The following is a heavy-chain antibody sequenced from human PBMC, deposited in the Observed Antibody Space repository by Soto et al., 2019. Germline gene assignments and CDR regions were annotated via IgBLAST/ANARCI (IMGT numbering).Heavy chain of an antibody. CDR3: ARINLYDSSGYPGY. CDR2: IYNSGST. D-gene: IGHD3-22*01. V-gene: IGHV4-30-4*01. Sequence: PSETLSLTCTVSGGSISSGDYYWSWIRQPPGKGLEWIGYIYNSGSTYYNPSLKSRVTISVDTSKNQFSLRLSSVTAADTAVYYCARINLYDSSGYPGYWGQGTLVTVSS. CDR1: GGSISSGDYY. J-gene: IGHJ4*02.